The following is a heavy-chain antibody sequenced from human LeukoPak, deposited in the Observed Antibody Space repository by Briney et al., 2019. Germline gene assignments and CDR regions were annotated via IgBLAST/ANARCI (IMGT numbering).Heavy chain of an antibody. J-gene: IGHJ1*01. D-gene: IGHD3-22*01. CDR1: GGTFSSYA. CDR2: IIPILGIA. Sequence: GSSVKVSCKASGGTFSSYAISWVRQAPGQGLEWMGRIIPILGIANYAQKFQGRVTITADKSTSTAYMELSSLRSEDTAVYYCAREGDYCDSSGYDSGDVGYFQHWGQGTLVTVSS. V-gene: IGHV1-69*04. CDR3: AREGDYCDSSGYDSGDVGYFQH.